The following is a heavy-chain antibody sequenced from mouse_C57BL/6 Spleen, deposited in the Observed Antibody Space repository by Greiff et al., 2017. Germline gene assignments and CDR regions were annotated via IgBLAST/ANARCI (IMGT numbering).Heavy chain of an antibody. V-gene: IGHV2-5*01. D-gene: IGHD2-2*01. CDR1: GFSLTSYW. CDR3: TKSGGYGYYAMDY. Sequence: VQLQQSGPGLVQPSQSLSITCTASGFSLTSYWVHWVRQSPGKGLEWLGVIWRGGSTDYNAAVMSRLSITKDNSKNQVFFKMNSLQADDTAIYYCTKSGGYGYYAMDYWGQGTSVTVSS. CDR2: IWRGGST. J-gene: IGHJ4*01.